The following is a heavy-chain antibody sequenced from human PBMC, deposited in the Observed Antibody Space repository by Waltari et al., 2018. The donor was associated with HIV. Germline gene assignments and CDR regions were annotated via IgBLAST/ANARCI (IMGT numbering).Heavy chain of an antibody. CDR2: ISATGATT. CDR1: GFTFVSYA. J-gene: IGHJ4*02. Sequence: EVQLLESGGALVQPGGSLRLSCAGSGFTFVSYAMSWVSQAPGKGLEWVSSISATGATTYYSDSVKGRFTISRDNSKNTLFVQMNSLLVEDTAIYYCASHPVPYCGNRRCYGGFWGQGTLVTVSS. D-gene: IGHD2-21*01. V-gene: IGHV3-23*01. CDR3: ASHPVPYCGNRRCYGGF.